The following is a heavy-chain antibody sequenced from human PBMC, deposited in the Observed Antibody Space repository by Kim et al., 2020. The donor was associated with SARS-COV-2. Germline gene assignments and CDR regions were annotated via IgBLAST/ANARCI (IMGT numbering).Heavy chain of an antibody. J-gene: IGHJ5*02. V-gene: IGHV4-39*01. Sequence: NPSLKSRVTISVDTSKNQFSLKLSSGTAADTAVYYCARRDSSGWYDWFDPWGQGTLVTVSS. D-gene: IGHD6-19*01. CDR3: ARRDSSGWYDWFDP.